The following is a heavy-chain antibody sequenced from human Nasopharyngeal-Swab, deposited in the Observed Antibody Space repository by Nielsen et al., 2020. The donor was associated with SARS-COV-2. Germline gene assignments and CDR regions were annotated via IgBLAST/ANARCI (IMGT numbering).Heavy chain of an antibody. CDR2: ISYDGSNK. J-gene: IGHJ4*02. Sequence: GSLRLSCAASGFTFSSYGMHWVRQAPGKGLEWVAVISYDGSNKYYADSVKGRFTISRDNSKNTLYLQMNSLRAEDTAVYYCAKDLYSTVVVVAATPDYWGQGTLVTVSS. V-gene: IGHV3-30*18. D-gene: IGHD2-15*01. CDR1: GFTFSSYG. CDR3: AKDLYSTVVVVAATPDY.